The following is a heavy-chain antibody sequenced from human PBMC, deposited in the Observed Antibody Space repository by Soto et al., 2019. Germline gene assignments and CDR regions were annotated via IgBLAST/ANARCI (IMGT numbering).Heavy chain of an antibody. J-gene: IGHJ4*02. Sequence: PGGSLRLSCAASGFTFSSYWMSWVRQAPGKGLEWVANIKQDGSEKYYVDSVKGRFTISRDNAKNSLYLQMNSLRAEDTAVYYCARDITEYYYDSSGYPGWGQGTLVTVSS. CDR3: ARDITEYYYDSSGYPG. CDR2: IKQDGSEK. V-gene: IGHV3-7*05. D-gene: IGHD3-22*01. CDR1: GFTFSSYW.